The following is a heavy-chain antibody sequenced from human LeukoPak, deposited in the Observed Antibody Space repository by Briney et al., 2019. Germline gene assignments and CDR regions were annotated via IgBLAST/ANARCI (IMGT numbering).Heavy chain of an antibody. CDR2: ITGSGGRT. Sequence: HPGGSLRLSCAASGFTFSSYAMSRVRQAPGKGLEWVSAITGSGGRTHYADSVKGRFTISRDNSKNTLYLQMNSLRAEDTALYYCAKETHDYGFDYWGQGTLVTVSS. V-gene: IGHV3-23*01. CDR1: GFTFSSYA. CDR3: AKETHDYGFDY. D-gene: IGHD4-17*01. J-gene: IGHJ4*02.